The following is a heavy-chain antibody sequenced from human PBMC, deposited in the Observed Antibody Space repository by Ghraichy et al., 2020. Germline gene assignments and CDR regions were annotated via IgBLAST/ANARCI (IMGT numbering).Heavy chain of an antibody. CDR3: ARGRFLEDYYYYYGMDV. Sequence: GALRLSCAASGFTFSSYSMNWVRQAPGKGLEWVSYISSSSSTIYYADSVKGRFTISRDNAKNSLYLQMNSLRDEDTAVYYCARGRFLEDYYYYYGMDVWGQGTTVTVSS. D-gene: IGHD3-3*01. CDR1: GFTFSSYS. J-gene: IGHJ6*02. CDR2: ISSSSSTI. V-gene: IGHV3-48*02.